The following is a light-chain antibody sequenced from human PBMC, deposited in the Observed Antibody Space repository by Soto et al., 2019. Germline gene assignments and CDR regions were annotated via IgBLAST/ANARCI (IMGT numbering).Light chain of an antibody. J-gene: IGKJ5*01. Sequence: EIMLSLSLGTLSLNTGERATLSCRASQSVSNSYLAWYQQKPGQAPRLLMYGASNRATGIPDRFSGSGSETDFTLTISRLEPEDFAVYYCQQYGTTRITFGQRRLPE. CDR2: GAS. CDR1: QSVSNSY. V-gene: IGKV3-20*01. CDR3: QQYGTTRIT.